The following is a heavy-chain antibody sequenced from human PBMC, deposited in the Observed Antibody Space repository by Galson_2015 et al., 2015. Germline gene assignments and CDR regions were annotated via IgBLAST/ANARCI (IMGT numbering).Heavy chain of an antibody. D-gene: IGHD3-10*01. J-gene: IGHJ4*02. CDR1: GFTFSSYG. V-gene: IGHV3-30*18. CDR3: AKEDYDGSGSYPGY. Sequence: SLRLSCAASGFTFSSYGMHWVRQAPGKGLEWVAVISYDGSNNYYADSVKGRFTISRDNSKNTQYLQMNSLRVEDTAVYYCAKEDYDGSGSYPGYWGQGTLVTVSS. CDR2: ISYDGSNN.